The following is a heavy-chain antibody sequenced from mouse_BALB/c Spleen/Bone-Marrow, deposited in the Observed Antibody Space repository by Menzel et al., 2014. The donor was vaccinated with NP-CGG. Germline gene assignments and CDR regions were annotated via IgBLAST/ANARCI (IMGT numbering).Heavy chain of an antibody. CDR2: INPDSSTI. CDR1: GFDFSGFW. V-gene: IGHV4-1*02. Sequence: EVKVVESGGGLVQPGRSLKISCAASGFDFSGFWMGWVRLAPGKGLEWIGEINPDSSTINYTPSLKDRFIISRDNAKNPLYRQRRKGRSEATPFYYCARLGYWGGFDYGGQGTLFTFS. J-gene: IGHJ3*01. CDR3: ARLGYWGGFDY. D-gene: IGHD2-3*01.